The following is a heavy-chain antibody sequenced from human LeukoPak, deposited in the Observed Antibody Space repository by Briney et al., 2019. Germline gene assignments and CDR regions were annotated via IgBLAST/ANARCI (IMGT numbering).Heavy chain of an antibody. D-gene: IGHD2-2*01. CDR1: GFTFDDYA. CDR2: ISWNSGSI. V-gene: IGHV3-9*01. Sequence: GGSLRLSCEASGFTFDDYAMHWVRQAPGKGLEWVSGISWNSGSIGYADSVKGRFTISRDNAKNSPYLQMNSLRAEDTALYYCAKGGSVVPAAPNIDYWGQGTLVTVSS. CDR3: AKGGSVVPAAPNIDY. J-gene: IGHJ4*02.